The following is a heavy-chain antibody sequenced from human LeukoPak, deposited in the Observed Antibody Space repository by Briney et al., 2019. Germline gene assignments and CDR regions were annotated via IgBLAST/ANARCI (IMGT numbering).Heavy chain of an antibody. J-gene: IGHJ4*02. V-gene: IGHV4-59*02. CDR3: ARGGAGPLRD. CDR2: ISNSGSP. CDR1: SASVSSYY. D-gene: IGHD3-16*01. Sequence: PSETLPLTCTVSSASVSSYYWSWVRQPPGGGLEWIGYISNSGSPSYNPSFKSRVTFSADTSKNHLSLKLNSVTPADTAVYFCARGGAGPLRDWGQGTLVTVSS.